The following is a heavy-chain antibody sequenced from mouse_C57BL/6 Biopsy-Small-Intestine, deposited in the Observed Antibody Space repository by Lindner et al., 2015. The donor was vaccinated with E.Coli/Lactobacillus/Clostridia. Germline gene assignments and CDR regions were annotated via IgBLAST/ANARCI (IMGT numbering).Heavy chain of an antibody. CDR1: GYTFTRYW. CDR3: ARGGTNWDGDFFDS. J-gene: IGHJ2*01. CDR2: INPNSGYT. D-gene: IGHD4-1*02. V-gene: IGHV1-7*01. Sequence: VQLQESGAELAKPGASVKLSCKASGYTFTRYWVYWLKQRPGQGLEWIGYINPNSGYTKYNQKFKDKATLTADKSSTTAYMQLSSLTYEDSAVFYCARGGTNWDGDFFDSWGQGTTLTVSS.